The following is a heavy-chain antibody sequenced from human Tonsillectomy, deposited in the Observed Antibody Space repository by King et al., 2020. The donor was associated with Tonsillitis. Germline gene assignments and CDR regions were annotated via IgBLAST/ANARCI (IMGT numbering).Heavy chain of an antibody. J-gene: IGHJ5*02. CDR2: INHSGST. Sequence: VQLQQWGAGLLKPSETLSLTCAVYGGSFSGYYWSWIRQPPGKGLEWIGEINHSGSTNYNPSLKSRVTISVDTSKNQFSLKLSSVTAADTAVYYCARGRGLLLFDPWGQGTLVTVSS. CDR1: GGSFSGYY. D-gene: IGHD4-23*01. V-gene: IGHV4-34*01. CDR3: ARGRGLLLFDP.